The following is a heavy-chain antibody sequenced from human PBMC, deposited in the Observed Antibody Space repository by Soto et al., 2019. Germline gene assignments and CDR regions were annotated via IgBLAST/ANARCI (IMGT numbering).Heavy chain of an antibody. V-gene: IGHV4-30-4*01. CDR3: ARARDGYNWGAFDI. CDR1: GGSISSGDYY. D-gene: IGHD5-12*01. CDR2: IYYSGST. Sequence: SETLSLTCTVSGGSISSGDYYWSWIRQPPGKGLEWIGYIYYSGSTYYNPSLKSRVTISVDTSKNQFSLKLSSVTAADTAVYYCARARDGYNWGAFDIWGQGTMVTVSS. J-gene: IGHJ3*02.